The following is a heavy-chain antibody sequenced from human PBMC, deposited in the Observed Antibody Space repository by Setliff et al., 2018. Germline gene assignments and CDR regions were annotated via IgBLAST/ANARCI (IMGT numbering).Heavy chain of an antibody. Sequence: GASVKVSCKAPEGTFSKYAIAWVRQAPGQGLEWMGGIIPMFGTTNYAQNFQSRVTITADESTTTAYMELSSLRSEDTAIYYCARYITGTTPADYWGQGTLV. CDR2: IIPMFGTT. J-gene: IGHJ4*02. CDR1: EGTFSKYA. D-gene: IGHD1-7*01. V-gene: IGHV1-69*13. CDR3: ARYITGTTPADY.